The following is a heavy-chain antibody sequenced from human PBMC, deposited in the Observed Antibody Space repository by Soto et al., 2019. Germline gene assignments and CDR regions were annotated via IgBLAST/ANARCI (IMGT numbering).Heavy chain of an antibody. CDR1: GFTFSDYH. J-gene: IGHJ4*02. D-gene: IGHD3-22*01. Sequence: GGSLRLSCAASGFTFSDYHMSWIRQAPGKGLEWVSYISSSSSYTNYADSVKGRFTISRDNAKNSLYLQMNSLRAEDTAVYYCARQSFLGIYDSSGYYCRYFDYWGQGTLVTVSS. V-gene: IGHV3-11*06. CDR2: ISSSSSYT. CDR3: ARQSFLGIYDSSGYYCRYFDY.